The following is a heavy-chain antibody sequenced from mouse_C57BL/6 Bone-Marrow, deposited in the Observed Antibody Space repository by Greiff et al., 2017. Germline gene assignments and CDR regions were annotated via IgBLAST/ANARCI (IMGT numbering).Heavy chain of an antibody. V-gene: IGHV5-17*01. J-gene: IGHJ2*01. CDR2: ISSGSSTI. D-gene: IGHD1-1*01. CDR1: GFTFSDYG. Sequence: DVMLVESGGGLVKPGGSLKLSCAASGFTFSDYGMHWVRQAPEKGLEWVAYISSGSSTIYYADTVKGRFTISRDNAKNPLFLQMTSLRSEDTAMYYCAREGTTVVSYYFDYWGQGTTLTVSS. CDR3: AREGTTVVSYYFDY.